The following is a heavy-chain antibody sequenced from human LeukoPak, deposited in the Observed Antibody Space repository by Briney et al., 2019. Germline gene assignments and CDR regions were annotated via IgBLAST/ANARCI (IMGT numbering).Heavy chain of an antibody. V-gene: IGHV3-30*04. Sequence: RQXXXKXXXWVAVISYDRILGRFKYDADSVKGRFTISRDHAKNSLYLQMNSLRAEDTAVYYCARGSLDYWGQGTLVTVSS. J-gene: IGHJ4*02. CDR2: ISYDRILGRFK. CDR3: ARGSLDY.